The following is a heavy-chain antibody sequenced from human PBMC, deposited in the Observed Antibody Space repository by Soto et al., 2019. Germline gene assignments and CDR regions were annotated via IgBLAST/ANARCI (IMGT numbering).Heavy chain of an antibody. Sequence: PSETLSLTCTVSGGSISSGGYYWSWIRQHPGKGLEWIGYIYYSGSTYYNPSLKSRVTISVDTSKNQFSLKLSSVTAADTAVYYCARVLYGDYAHFDYWGQGTLVTVSS. V-gene: IGHV4-31*03. CDR1: GGSISSGGYY. CDR2: IYYSGST. J-gene: IGHJ4*02. CDR3: ARVLYGDYAHFDY. D-gene: IGHD4-17*01.